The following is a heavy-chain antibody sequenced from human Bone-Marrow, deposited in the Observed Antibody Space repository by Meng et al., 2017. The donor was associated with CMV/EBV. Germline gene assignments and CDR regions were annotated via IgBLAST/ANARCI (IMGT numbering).Heavy chain of an antibody. V-gene: IGHV3-7*01. J-gene: IGHJ5*02. Sequence: GESLKISCAASGFTFSSYWMSWVRQAPGKGLEWVANIKQDRSEKYYVDSVKGRFTISRDNAKNSLYLQMNSLRAEDTAVYYCARVAYGDYVIWFDPWGQGTLVTVSS. CDR1: GFTFSSYW. CDR2: IKQDRSEK. CDR3: ARVAYGDYVIWFDP. D-gene: IGHD4-17*01.